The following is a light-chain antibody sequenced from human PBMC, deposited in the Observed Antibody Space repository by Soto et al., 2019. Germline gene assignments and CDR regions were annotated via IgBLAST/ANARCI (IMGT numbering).Light chain of an antibody. Sequence: DIQLTQSPSFLSASVGDRVTITCRASQGISSYLAWYQQKPGKAPKLLISAASTLQSGVTSRFSGSGSGTEFTLTISSLQPEAFATYYCQQLNSYPLTFGGGTKVEIK. J-gene: IGKJ4*01. V-gene: IGKV1-9*01. CDR3: QQLNSYPLT. CDR1: QGISSY. CDR2: AAS.